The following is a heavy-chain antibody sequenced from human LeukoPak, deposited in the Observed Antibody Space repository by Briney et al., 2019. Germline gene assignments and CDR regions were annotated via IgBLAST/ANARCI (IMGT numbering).Heavy chain of an antibody. Sequence: GGSLRLSCAASGFTFSNYWMSWVRQAPGKGLEWVSVIYSGGSTYYADSVKGRFTISRDNSKNTLYLQMNSLRAEDTAVYYCARDLGDLHAFDIWGQGTMVTVSS. CDR2: IYSGGST. CDR3: ARDLGDLHAFDI. CDR1: GFTFSNYW. V-gene: IGHV3-53*01. J-gene: IGHJ3*02. D-gene: IGHD4-17*01.